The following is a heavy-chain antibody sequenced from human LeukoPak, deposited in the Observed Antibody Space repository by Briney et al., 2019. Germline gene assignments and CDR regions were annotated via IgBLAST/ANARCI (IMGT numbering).Heavy chain of an antibody. CDR2: IRSDGSNK. D-gene: IGHD1-14*01. CDR1: GFTFSRYG. J-gene: IGHJ4*02. CDR3: AKNQTPTRTSNPHYFDY. Sequence: PGGSLRLSCAASGFTFSRYGMHWVRQAAGKGLEWVAAIRSDGSNKYYADSVKGRFTISRDNSKNTLYLQMNSLRAEDTAVYYCAKNQTPTRTSNPHYFDYWGQGTLVTVSS. V-gene: IGHV3-30*02.